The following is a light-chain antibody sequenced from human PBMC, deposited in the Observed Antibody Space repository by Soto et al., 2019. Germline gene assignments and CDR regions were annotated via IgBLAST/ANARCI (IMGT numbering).Light chain of an antibody. V-gene: IGLV2-11*01. Sequence: QSALTQPRSVSGSPGQSVTISCTGTSNYVSWYQQHPGKAPKLMIYDVTKRPSGVPDRFSGSKSGNTASLTISGLQAEDEADYYCCSFAGSYTSYAFGPGTKVTVL. CDR2: DVT. CDR3: CSFAGSYTSYA. CDR1: SNY. J-gene: IGLJ1*01.